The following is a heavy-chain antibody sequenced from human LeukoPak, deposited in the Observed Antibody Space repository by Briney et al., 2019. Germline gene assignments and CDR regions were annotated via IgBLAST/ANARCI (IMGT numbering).Heavy chain of an antibody. J-gene: IGHJ6*03. CDR1: GGTFSSYA. CDR3: AREAYASGSFRTDYYYMDV. CDR2: IIPIFGTA. D-gene: IGHD3-10*01. V-gene: IGHV1-69*05. Sequence: ASVKVSCKASGGTFSSYAISWVRQAPGQGLEWMGGIIPIFGTANYAQKFQGRVTMTRDTSISTAYMELSRLRSDDTAVYYCAREAYASGSFRTDYYYMDVWGKGTTVTISS.